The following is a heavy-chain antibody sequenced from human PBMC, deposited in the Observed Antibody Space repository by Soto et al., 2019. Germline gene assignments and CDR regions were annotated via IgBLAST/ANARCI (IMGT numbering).Heavy chain of an antibody. Sequence: SGTLSLTWSGSGCTSSGSECIFIRQSPGKGLEWLGYVYYTGSTNYSPSLRSRVSISVDTSKNEFSLRLSSVTAADTAVYFCARSVAVPGAHIDYWGQGTQVTVSS. V-gene: IGHV4-59*01. J-gene: IGHJ4*02. D-gene: IGHD6-19*01. CDR1: GCTSSGSE. CDR2: VYYTGST. CDR3: ARSVAVPGAHIDY.